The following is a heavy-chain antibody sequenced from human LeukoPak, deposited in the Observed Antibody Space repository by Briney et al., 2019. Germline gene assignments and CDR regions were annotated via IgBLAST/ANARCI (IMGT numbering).Heavy chain of an antibody. CDR3: ARERGYSGYNYFDF. J-gene: IGHJ4*02. V-gene: IGHV3-33*01. D-gene: IGHD5-12*01. CDR1: GFTFSSFG. CDR2: IWYDGSNK. Sequence: PGGSLRLSCAASGFTFSSFGMHWVRQAPGKGLEWVAVIWYDGSNKYYADSVKGRFTISRDNSKNTLYLQMNSLRAEDTAVYNCARERGYSGYNYFDFWGQGTLVTVSS.